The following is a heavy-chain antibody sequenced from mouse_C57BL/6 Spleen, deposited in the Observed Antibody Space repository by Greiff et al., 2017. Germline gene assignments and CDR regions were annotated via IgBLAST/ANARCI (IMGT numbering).Heavy chain of an antibody. J-gene: IGHJ4*01. CDR3: ARSMTHYYAMDY. Sequence: VQLQQPGAELVKPGASVKMSCKASGYTFTSYWITWVKQRPGQGLEWIGDIYPGSGSTNYNEKFKSKATLTGDTSSSTAYMQLSSLTSEYSAVYYCARSMTHYYAMDYWGQGTSVTVSS. V-gene: IGHV1-55*01. CDR1: GYTFTSYW. CDR2: IYPGSGST.